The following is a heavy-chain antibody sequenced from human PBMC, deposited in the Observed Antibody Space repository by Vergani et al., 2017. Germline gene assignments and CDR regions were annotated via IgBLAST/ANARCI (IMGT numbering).Heavy chain of an antibody. V-gene: IGHV4-34*01. D-gene: IGHD2-2*01. Sequence: QVQLQQWGAGLLKPSETLSLTCAVYGGSFSGYYWSWIRQPPGKGLEWIGEINHSGSTNYNPSLKSRVTISVDTSKNQFSLKLSSVTAADTAVYYCARLKYCSSTSCTHDYWGQGTLVTVSS. J-gene: IGHJ4*02. CDR3: ARLKYCSSTSCTHDY. CDR1: GGSFSGYY. CDR2: INHSGST.